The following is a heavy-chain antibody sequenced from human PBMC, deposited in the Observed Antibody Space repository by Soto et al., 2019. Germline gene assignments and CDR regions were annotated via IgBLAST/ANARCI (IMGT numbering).Heavy chain of an antibody. CDR1: SGSISSRNW. D-gene: IGHD6-19*01. V-gene: IGHV4-4*02. J-gene: IGHJ4*02. Sequence: QVQLQESGPGLVKPSGTLSLTCAVSSGSISSRNWWSWVRQPPGKGLEWIGEIYHSGSTNYNPSLKSRVTISVDKSKKQFSLNLSSVTAADTAVYYCARDPGDGSDWSDWGQGTLVTVSS. CDR3: ARDPGDGSDWSD. CDR2: IYHSGST.